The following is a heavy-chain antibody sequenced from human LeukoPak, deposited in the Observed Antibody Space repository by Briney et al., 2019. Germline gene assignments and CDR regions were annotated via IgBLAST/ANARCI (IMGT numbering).Heavy chain of an antibody. D-gene: IGHD5-24*01. V-gene: IGHV1-69-2*01. Sequence: ATVKISCKVSGYTFTDYYMHWVQQAPGKGLEWMGLVDPEDGETIYAEKFQGRVTITADTSTDTAYMELSSLRAEVTAVYYCATVGDGYNSSPGDVDYWGQGTLVTVSS. CDR3: ATVGDGYNSSPGDVDY. CDR2: VDPEDGET. J-gene: IGHJ4*02. CDR1: GYTFTDYY.